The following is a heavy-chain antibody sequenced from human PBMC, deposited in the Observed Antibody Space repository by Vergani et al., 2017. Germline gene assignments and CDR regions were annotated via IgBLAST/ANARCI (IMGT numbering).Heavy chain of an antibody. CDR3: ARGDAYYYDSSGYYY. J-gene: IGHJ4*02. V-gene: IGHV1-3*01. Sequence: QVQLVQSGAEVKKPGASVKVSCKASGYTFTSYAMHWVRQAPGQRLEWMGWINAGNGNTKYSQKFQGRVTITRDTSASTAYMELSSLRSEETAVYYCARGDAYYYDSSGYYYWGQGTLVTVSS. CDR1: GYTFTSYA. D-gene: IGHD3-22*01. CDR2: INAGNGNT.